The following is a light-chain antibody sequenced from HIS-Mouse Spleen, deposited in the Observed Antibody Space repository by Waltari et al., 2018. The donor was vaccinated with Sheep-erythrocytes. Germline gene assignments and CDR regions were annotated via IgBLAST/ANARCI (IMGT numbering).Light chain of an antibody. Sequence: QSALTQPASVSGSPGQSITISCTGTSSDVGGYNYVSWYQQHPGKAPKLMIYEVSNRHSGVAKRFSGSGSGNTASLTISGLQAEDEADYYCSSYTSSSTPVVFGGGTKLTVL. V-gene: IGLV2-14*01. CDR3: SSYTSSSTPVV. CDR1: SSDVGGYNY. J-gene: IGLJ2*01. CDR2: EVS.